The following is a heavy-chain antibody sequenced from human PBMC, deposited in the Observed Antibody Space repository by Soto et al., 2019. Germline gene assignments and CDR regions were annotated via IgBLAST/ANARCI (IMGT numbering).Heavy chain of an antibody. D-gene: IGHD2-2*01. V-gene: IGHV4-59*01. CDR1: GGSISSYY. Sequence: QVQLQESGPGLVKPSETLSLTCTVSGGSISSYYWSWIRQPPGKGLEWIGYIYYSGSTNYNPSLRVRFHISVATPRNQFPLDLGAVPAGARACYHWGRVGGGEVPPAIYYHYCGMDVWGQGTTVPASS. CDR2: IYYSGST. CDR3: GRVGGGEVPPAIYYHYCGMDV. J-gene: IGHJ6*02.